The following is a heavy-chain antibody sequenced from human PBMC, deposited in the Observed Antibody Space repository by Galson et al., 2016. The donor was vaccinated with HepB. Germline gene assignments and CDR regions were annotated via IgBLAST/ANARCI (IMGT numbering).Heavy chain of an antibody. D-gene: IGHD6-13*01. J-gene: IGHJ6*02. V-gene: IGHV3-21*01. CDR3: ARASSSSSWYLPGYYYDMDV. CDR1: GFTFSSYS. CDR2: ISTRTSYI. Sequence: SLRLSCAASGFTFSSYSMNWVRQVPGKGLEWVSSISTRTSYIDYADSVKGRFTISRDNAKNSLYLQMNSLRAEDAAVYYRARASSSSSWYLPGYYYDMDVWGQGTTVTVSS.